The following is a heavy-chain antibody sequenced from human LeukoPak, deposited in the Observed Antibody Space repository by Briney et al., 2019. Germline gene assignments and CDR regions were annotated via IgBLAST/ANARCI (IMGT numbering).Heavy chain of an antibody. J-gene: IGHJ4*02. CDR1: GYTFTSYG. Sequence: ASVKVSCKASGYTFTSYGISWVRQAPGQGLEWMGWISAYNGNTNYAQKLQGRVTMTTDTSTSTACMELRSLRSDDTAVYYCARAGEYYDYVWGSYRYYFDYWGQGTLVTVSS. D-gene: IGHD3-16*02. CDR2: ISAYNGNT. CDR3: ARAGEYYDYVWGSYRYYFDY. V-gene: IGHV1-18*01.